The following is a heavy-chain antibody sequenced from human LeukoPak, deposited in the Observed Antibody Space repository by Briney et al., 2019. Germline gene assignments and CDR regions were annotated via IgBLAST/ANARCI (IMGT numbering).Heavy chain of an antibody. CDR1: GHTYSNYY. D-gene: IGHD2-15*01. Sequence: ASVKVSCKAPGHTYSNYYMHWVRQAPGGGLEWMGIITPSGGSITYAQKFQGRVTMTRDTSTSTVYMELSSLRSDDTAVYYCAASPYCSGGSCYSEFDYWGQGTLVTVSS. J-gene: IGHJ4*02. V-gene: IGHV1-46*01. CDR3: AASPYCSGGSCYSEFDY. CDR2: ITPSGGSI.